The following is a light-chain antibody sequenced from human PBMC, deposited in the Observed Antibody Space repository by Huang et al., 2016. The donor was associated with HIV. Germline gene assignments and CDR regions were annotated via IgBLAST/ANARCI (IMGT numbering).Light chain of an antibody. CDR3: QQYGSSALT. J-gene: IGKJ4*01. Sequence: EIVLTQSPGTLSLSPGERATLSCRASQSVTSSYLAWYQQIPGQAPRLLIYGASSRATGIPDRFSGSGSGTDFTLTISRLEPEDFVVYYCQQYGSSALTFGGGTKVEIK. CDR1: QSVTSSY. V-gene: IGKV3-20*01. CDR2: GAS.